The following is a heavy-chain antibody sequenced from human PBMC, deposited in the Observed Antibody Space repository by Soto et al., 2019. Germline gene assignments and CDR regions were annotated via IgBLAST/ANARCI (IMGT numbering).Heavy chain of an antibody. CDR3: ARGPPLSFSAARGPIWDY. Sequence: QVQLVQSGAEVKKPGASVKVSCKASGYTFTDYYMHWVRQAPGQGLEWMGWINPNSGGTNYAQKFQDWVTMTRDTSISTAYMDLRRMKSDDPAVYYCARGPPLSFSAARGPIWDYWGQGTLVTVSS. CDR2: INPNSGGT. V-gene: IGHV1-2*04. J-gene: IGHJ4*02. D-gene: IGHD6-6*01. CDR1: GYTFTDYY.